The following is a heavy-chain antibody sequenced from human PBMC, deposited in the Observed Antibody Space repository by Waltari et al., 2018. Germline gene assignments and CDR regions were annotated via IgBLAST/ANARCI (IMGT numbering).Heavy chain of an antibody. J-gene: IGHJ5*02. CDR1: GGSFSGYY. CDR2: INHSGST. CDR3: ARQVGTRQGWFDP. Sequence: QVQLQQWGAGLLKPSETLSLTCAVYGGSFSGYYWSCIRQPPGECLGWIGEINHSGSTNYNPSLKSRVTISVDTSKNQFSLKLSSVTAADTAVYYCARQVGTRQGWFDPWGQGTLVTVSS. D-gene: IGHD1-1*01. V-gene: IGHV4-34*01.